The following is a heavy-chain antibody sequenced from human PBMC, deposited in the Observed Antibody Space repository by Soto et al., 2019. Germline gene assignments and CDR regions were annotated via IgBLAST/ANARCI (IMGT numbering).Heavy chain of an antibody. V-gene: IGHV3-23*01. CDR3: ANAGGWGLDDAVDI. J-gene: IGHJ3*02. CDR1: GFTFSSYA. CDR2: ISGSGGST. D-gene: IGHD1-26*01. Sequence: GGSLRLSCAASGFTFSSYAMSWVRQAPGKGLEWVSAISGSGGSTYYADSVKGRFTISRDNSKNTLDLQMNSLRAEDTAVYYGANAGGWGLDDAVDIWGQGTMVTVSS.